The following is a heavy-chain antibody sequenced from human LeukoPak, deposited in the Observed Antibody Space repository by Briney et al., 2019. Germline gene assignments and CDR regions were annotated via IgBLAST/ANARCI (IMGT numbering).Heavy chain of an antibody. J-gene: IGHJ4*02. CDR2: IYPGDSEI. D-gene: IGHD2-21*02. CDR3: ARHFLSATASLLDY. V-gene: IGHV5-51*01. Sequence: GESLKISCKGSGYSFTTYWIAWVRQMPGKGLECMGMIYPGDSEIRYSPSFQGQVTISADKSISTAYLQWSSLKASDTAMYFCARHFLSATASLLDYWGQGTLVTVSS. CDR1: GYSFTTYW.